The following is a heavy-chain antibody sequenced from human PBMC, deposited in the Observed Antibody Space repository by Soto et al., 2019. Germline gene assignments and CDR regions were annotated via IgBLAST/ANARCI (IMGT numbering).Heavy chain of an antibody. V-gene: IGHV3-30*18. D-gene: IGHD6-25*01. CDR3: VKDGGDSSAHFDN. J-gene: IGHJ4*02. CDR1: GFTFSDYG. Sequence: QVQLVESGGGVVQPGRSLRLSCAASGFTFSDYGMHWVRQAPGKGLERVAVISYDGNNKYYADSVKGRFTISRDNSKNTLYLQMNSLRTEDTAVFYCVKDGGDSSAHFDNWGQGTLVTVSS. CDR2: ISYDGNNK.